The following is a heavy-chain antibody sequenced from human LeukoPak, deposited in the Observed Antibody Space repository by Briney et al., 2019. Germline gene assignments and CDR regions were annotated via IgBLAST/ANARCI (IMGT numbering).Heavy chain of an antibody. CDR3: ARASGGEYSSPFDY. D-gene: IGHD6-6*01. Sequence: ASVKVSCKASGYTFTSYDINWVRQAPGQGLEWMGGIIPIFGTANYAQKFQGRVTITADESTSTAYMELSSLRSEDTAVYYCARASGGEYSSPFDYWGQGTLVTVSS. CDR1: GYTFTSYD. J-gene: IGHJ4*02. V-gene: IGHV1-69*13. CDR2: IIPIFGTA.